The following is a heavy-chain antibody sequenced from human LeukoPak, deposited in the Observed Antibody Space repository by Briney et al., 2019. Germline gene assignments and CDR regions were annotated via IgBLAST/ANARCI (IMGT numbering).Heavy chain of an antibody. J-gene: IGHJ4*02. CDR2: IYHSGST. D-gene: IGHD4-23*01. Sequence: PSETLSPTCTVSGYSISSGYYWGWIRQPPGKGLEWIGSIYHSGSTYYNPSLKSRVTISVDTSKNQFSLKLSSVTAADTAVYYCARDPPGGGYSDYWGQGTLVTVSS. V-gene: IGHV4-38-2*02. CDR1: GYSISSGYY. CDR3: ARDPPGGGYSDY.